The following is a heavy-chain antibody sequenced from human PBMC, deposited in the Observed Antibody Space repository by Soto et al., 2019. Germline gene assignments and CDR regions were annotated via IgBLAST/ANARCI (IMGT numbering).Heavy chain of an antibody. CDR1: VFTFGAYT. Sequence: GGSLRLSCASSVFTFGAYTMNCVRHFPGKWLEWVSSIGTTSSYIYYADSVRGRFTISRDNAGGSVYLQMSSLRAEDTAVYYCARVMCGDCSSYYSYSMEVWGEGTTVTVSS. D-gene: IGHD2-21*02. J-gene: IGHJ6*03. V-gene: IGHV3-21*01. CDR2: IGTTSSYI. CDR3: ARVMCGDCSSYYSYSMEV.